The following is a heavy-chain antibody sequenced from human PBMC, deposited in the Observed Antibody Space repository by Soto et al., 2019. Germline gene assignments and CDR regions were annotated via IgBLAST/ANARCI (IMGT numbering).Heavy chain of an antibody. V-gene: IGHV3-21*01. CDR3: ARVRSGGSGYFDY. CDR1: GFTFSIYT. D-gene: IGHD2-15*01. CDR2: ISDTSSHI. J-gene: IGHJ4*02. Sequence: EVHLVESGGGLVKPGGSLRLSCAASGFTFSIYTMTWVRQAPGRGLEWVSSISDTSSHIYYSDSVEGRFTVSRDNAKNSLYLQVNSLSAEDTAAYYCARVRSGGSGYFDYWGQGTLVTVSS.